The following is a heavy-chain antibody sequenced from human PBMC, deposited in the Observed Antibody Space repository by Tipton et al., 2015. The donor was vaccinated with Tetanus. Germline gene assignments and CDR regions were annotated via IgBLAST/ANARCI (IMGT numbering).Heavy chain of an antibody. CDR2: IYYSGST. V-gene: IGHV4-31*03. CDR1: GGSISSGGYY. Sequence: TLSLTCTVSGGSISSGGYYWSWIRQHPGKGLEWIGYIYYSGSTYYNPSLKSRVTISVDTSKNQFSLKLSSVTAADTAVYYCARGDSGGYCYVGGKDAFDIWGQGTMVTVSS. D-gene: IGHD3-22*01. J-gene: IGHJ3*02. CDR3: ARGDSGGYCYVGGKDAFDI.